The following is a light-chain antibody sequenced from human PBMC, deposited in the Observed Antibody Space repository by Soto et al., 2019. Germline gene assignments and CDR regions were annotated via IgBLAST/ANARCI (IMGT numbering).Light chain of an antibody. V-gene: IGKV3-20*01. Sequence: IVVTQSPGPLSLSPGERATLSCRASQSVTNNYLAWYQQKPGQAPRLLIDGASSRATGVPDRFSGTGSGTDFTLTISRLEPEDFAVFYCQQYGNSPITFGQGTRLEIK. J-gene: IGKJ5*01. CDR1: QSVTNNY. CDR3: QQYGNSPIT. CDR2: GAS.